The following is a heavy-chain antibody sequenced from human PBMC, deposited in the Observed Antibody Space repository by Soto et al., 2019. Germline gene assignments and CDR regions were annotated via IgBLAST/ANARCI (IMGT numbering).Heavy chain of an antibody. Sequence: QVQLVQSGAEEKKPGASVKVSCKASGYTFTSYAMHWVRQAPGQRLEWMGWINAGNGNTKYSQKFQGRGTITRDTSASTAYMELSSLRSEDTAVYYCAISPGIAVADYWGQGTLVTVSS. CDR1: GYTFTSYA. D-gene: IGHD6-19*01. CDR2: INAGNGNT. CDR3: AISPGIAVADY. V-gene: IGHV1-3*05. J-gene: IGHJ4*02.